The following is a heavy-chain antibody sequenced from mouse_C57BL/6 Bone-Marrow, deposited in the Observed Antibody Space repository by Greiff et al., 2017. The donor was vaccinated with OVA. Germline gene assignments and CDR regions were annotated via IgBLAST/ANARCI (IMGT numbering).Heavy chain of an antibody. D-gene: IGHD3-1*01. J-gene: IGHJ4*01. V-gene: IGHV1-50*01. CDR1: GYTFTSYW. CDR3: ARRWAYYYAMDY. CDR2: IDPSDSYT. Sequence: VQLQQPGAELVKPGASVKLSCKASGYTFTSYWMQWVKQRPGQGLEWIGEIDPSDSYTNYNQKFKGKATLTVDTSSSTAYMQLSSLTSEDSAVYYCARRWAYYYAMDYWGQGTSVTVSS.